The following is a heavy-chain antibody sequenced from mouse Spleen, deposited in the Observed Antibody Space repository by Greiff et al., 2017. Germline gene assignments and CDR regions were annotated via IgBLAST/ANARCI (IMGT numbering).Heavy chain of an antibody. CDR1: GFTFSSYA. V-gene: IGHV5-9*01. CDR3: ARRTLNGYDDAMDY. J-gene: IGHJ4*01. D-gene: IGHD2-2*01. CDR2: ISSGGGNT. Sequence: EVMLVESGGGLVKLGGSLKLSCAASGFTFSSYAMSWVRQTPEKRLEWVATISSGGGNTYYPDSVKGRFTISRDNAKNTLYLQMSSLKSEDTAMYYCARRTLNGYDDAMDYWGQGTSVTVSS.